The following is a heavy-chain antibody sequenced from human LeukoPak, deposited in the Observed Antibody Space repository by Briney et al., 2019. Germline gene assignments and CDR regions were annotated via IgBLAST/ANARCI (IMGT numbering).Heavy chain of an antibody. CDR3: AREKVSGYGGSCMDV. CDR1: GFTFSSYW. J-gene: IGHJ6*02. V-gene: IGHV3-74*01. Sequence: GGSLRLSCAASGFTFSSYWMHWVRQAPGKGLVWVSRINTGGSTTDYADSVKGRFTISRDNAKNTLYLQMNSLRAEDTAVYYCAREKVSGYGGSCMDVWGQGTTVTVSS. D-gene: IGHD5-12*01. CDR2: INTGGSTT.